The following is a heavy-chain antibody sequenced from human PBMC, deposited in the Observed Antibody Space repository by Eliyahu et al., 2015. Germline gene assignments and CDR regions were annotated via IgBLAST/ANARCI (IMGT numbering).Heavy chain of an antibody. Sequence: EVQLVESGGGXVQPGXSLXLSCAASGXXFXDYAMHWVRQAPGKGLEWVSGISWNSGSIGYADSVKGRFTISRDNAKNSLYLQMNSLRAEDTALYYCAKDSSTVTSLAYFQHWGQGTLVTVSS. D-gene: IGHD4-17*01. J-gene: IGHJ1*01. CDR1: GXXFXDYA. V-gene: IGHV3-9*01. CDR2: ISWNSGSI. CDR3: AKDSSTVTSLAYFQH.